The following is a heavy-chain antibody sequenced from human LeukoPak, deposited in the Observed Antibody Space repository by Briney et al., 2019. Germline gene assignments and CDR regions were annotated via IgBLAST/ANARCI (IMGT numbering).Heavy chain of an antibody. D-gene: IGHD4-17*01. V-gene: IGHV3-21*01. CDR2: ISSSSSYI. CDR3: ARTTVTTKGAMDV. J-gene: IGHJ6*04. CDR1: GLTFSSYS. Sequence: GGSLRLSCAVSGLTFSSYSMNWVRQAPGKGLEWVSSISSSSSYIYYADSVKGRFTISRDNAKNSLYLQMNSLRAEDTAVYYCARTTVTTKGAMDVWGKGTTVTVSS.